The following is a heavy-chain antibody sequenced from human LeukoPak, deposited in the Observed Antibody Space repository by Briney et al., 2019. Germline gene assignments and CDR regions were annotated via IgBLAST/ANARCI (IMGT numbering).Heavy chain of an antibody. CDR1: GFTFSSFW. Sequence: PGGSLRLSCAASGFTFSSFWMSWVRQAPGKGLEWVANIEQSGSEKHYVDSVKGRFIISRDNAKNSLYLQMNSLRGEDTAVYYCARSQVELLDYWGQGALVTVSS. D-gene: IGHD1-1*01. CDR2: IEQSGSEK. V-gene: IGHV3-7*05. J-gene: IGHJ4*02. CDR3: ARSQVELLDY.